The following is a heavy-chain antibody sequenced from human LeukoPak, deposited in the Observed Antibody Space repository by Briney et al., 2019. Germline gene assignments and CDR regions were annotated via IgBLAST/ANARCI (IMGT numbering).Heavy chain of an antibody. V-gene: IGHV4-39*07. Sequence: SETLSLTCTISGDSISSSSYYWGWIRQPPGKGLEWIGSIYYSGSTYYNPSLKSRVTISVDTSKNQFSLKLSSVTAADTAVYYCARGGSVRTFDYWGQGTLVTVSS. CDR1: GDSISSSSYY. D-gene: IGHD6-25*01. J-gene: IGHJ4*02. CDR3: ARGGSVRTFDY. CDR2: IYYSGST.